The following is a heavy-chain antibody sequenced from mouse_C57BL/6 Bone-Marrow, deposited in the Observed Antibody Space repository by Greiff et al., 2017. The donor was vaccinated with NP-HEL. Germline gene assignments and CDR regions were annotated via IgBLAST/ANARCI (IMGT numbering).Heavy chain of an antibody. D-gene: IGHD1-1*01. Sequence: QVQLQQPGAELVRPGTSVKLSCKASGYTFTSYWMHWVKQRPGQGLEWIGVIDPSDSYTNYNQKFKGKATLTVDTSSSTAYMQLSSLTSEDPAVYYCARSYYYGFDYWGKGTTLTVSS. J-gene: IGHJ2*01. V-gene: IGHV1-59*01. CDR2: IDPSDSYT. CDR1: GYTFTSYW. CDR3: ARSYYYGFDY.